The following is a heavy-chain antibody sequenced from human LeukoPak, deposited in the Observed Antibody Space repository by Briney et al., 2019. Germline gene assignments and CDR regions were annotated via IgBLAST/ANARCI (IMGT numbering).Heavy chain of an antibody. J-gene: IGHJ4*02. CDR3: ARDHVYGGADY. CDR2: ISSSGSTI. CDR1: GFTLSSYE. D-gene: IGHD5/OR15-5a*01. Sequence: GGSLRLSCAASGFTLSSYEMNWVRQAPGKGLEWVSYISSSGSTIYYADSVKGRFTISRDNSKSSLFLQMNSLRTEDTALYYCARDHVYGGADYWGQGTLVTVSS. V-gene: IGHV3-48*03.